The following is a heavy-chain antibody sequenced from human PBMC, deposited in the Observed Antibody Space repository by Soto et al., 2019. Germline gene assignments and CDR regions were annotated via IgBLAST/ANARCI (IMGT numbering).Heavy chain of an antibody. D-gene: IGHD2-2*02. J-gene: IGHJ4*02. CDR2: ISGSGGST. CDR1: GFTFSNYV. Sequence: EVQLLASGGDLVQPGGSLRLSCAASGFTFSNYVMSWVRQAPGTGLEWVSAISGSGGSTYYADSVKGRFTISRDNSKNTLYLQMHSLRAEDTAVYYCAKRPASINTFDYWGQGTLVTVSS. CDR3: AKRPASINTFDY. V-gene: IGHV3-23*01.